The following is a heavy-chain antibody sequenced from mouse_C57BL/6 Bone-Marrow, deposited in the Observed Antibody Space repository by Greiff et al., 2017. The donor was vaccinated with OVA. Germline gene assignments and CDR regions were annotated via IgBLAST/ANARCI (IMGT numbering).Heavy chain of an antibody. CDR1: GFNIKDYY. CDR3: TAYYYGSSYRYFDV. V-gene: IGHV14-1*01. CDR2: IDPEDGDT. Sequence: VQLQQSGAELVRPGASVKLSCTASGFNIKDYYMHWVKQRPEQGLEWIGRIDPEDGDTESAPKFQGKATMTADTSSNTAYLQLSSLTSEDTAVDYCTAYYYGSSYRYFDVWGTGTTVTVSS. J-gene: IGHJ1*03. D-gene: IGHD1-1*01.